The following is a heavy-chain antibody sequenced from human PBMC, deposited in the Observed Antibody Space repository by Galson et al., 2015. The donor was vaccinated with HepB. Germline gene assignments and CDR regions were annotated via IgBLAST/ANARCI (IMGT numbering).Heavy chain of an antibody. CDR3: VKQGGPDYYYYMDV. D-gene: IGHD3-16*01. CDR1: GFTFRSYA. CDR2: ISNNGDST. Sequence: SLRLSCAASGFTFRSYAMHWVRQAPGEGLEYVSTISNNGDSTYYADSVKGRFTISRDNSKNTLYLQMSSLRAEDTAVYYCVKQGGPDYYYYMDVWGKGTTVTVSS. J-gene: IGHJ6*03. V-gene: IGHV3-64D*06.